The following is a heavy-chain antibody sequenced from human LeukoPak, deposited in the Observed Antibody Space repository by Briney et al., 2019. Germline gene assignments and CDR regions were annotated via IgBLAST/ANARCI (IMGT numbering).Heavy chain of an antibody. CDR3: TTTLVIAPSDAFDI. D-gene: IGHD2-21*01. CDR1: GFTFSNAW. CDR2: IKSKTDGGTT. V-gene: IGHV3-15*01. Sequence: GGSLRLSCAASGFTFSNAWMSWVRQAPGKGLEWVGRIKSKTDGGTTDYAAPVKGRFTISRDDSKNTLYLQMNSLKTEDTAVYYCTTTLVIAPSDAFDIWGQGTMVTVSS. J-gene: IGHJ3*02.